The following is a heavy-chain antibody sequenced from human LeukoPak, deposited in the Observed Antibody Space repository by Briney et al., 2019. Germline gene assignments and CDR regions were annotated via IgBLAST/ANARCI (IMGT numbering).Heavy chain of an antibody. Sequence: SETLSLTCTVSCGSINGYYWSWIRQPPGKGLEWIGYIYYSGSTNYNPSLQSRVTISVDTSKNQFSLNLSSVTAADTAVYYCARLHFAAAEEFDPWGQGTLVTVSS. D-gene: IGHD6-13*01. J-gene: IGHJ5*02. CDR1: CGSINGYY. CDR3: ARLHFAAAEEFDP. V-gene: IGHV4-59*08. CDR2: IYYSGST.